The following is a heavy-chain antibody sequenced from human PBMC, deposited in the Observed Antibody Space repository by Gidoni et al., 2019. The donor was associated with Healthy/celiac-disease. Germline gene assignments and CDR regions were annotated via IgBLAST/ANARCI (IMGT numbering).Heavy chain of an antibody. D-gene: IGHD2-15*01. V-gene: IGHV3-74*01. CDR3: ARLGYCSGGSCYSSFGI. CDR2: INSDGSST. CDR1: GFTFSSYW. Sequence: EVQLVEFGGGLVQPGGSLRLSCAASGFTFSSYWMHWVRQAPGKGLVWVSRINSDGSSTSYADSVKGRFTISRDNAKNTLYLQMNSLRAEDTAVYYCARLGYCSGGSCYSSFGIWGQGTMVTVSS. J-gene: IGHJ3*02.